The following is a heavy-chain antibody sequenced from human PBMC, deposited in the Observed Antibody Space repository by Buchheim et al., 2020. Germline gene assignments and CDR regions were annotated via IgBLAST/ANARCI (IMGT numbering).Heavy chain of an antibody. CDR2: IRRKAYGGTT. Sequence: EVQLVESGGGLVQPGRSLRLSCTASGFTVGDYVMSWVRQAPGKGLEWVALIRRKAYGGTTEYAASVKGRFTVPRNDSRGIAYLQMNSLKTEDTAVYYCTRDTFGYMGCFDYWGQGTL. J-gene: IGHJ4*02. V-gene: IGHV3-49*04. CDR3: TRDTFGYMGCFDY. CDR1: GFTVGDYV. D-gene: IGHD5-18*01.